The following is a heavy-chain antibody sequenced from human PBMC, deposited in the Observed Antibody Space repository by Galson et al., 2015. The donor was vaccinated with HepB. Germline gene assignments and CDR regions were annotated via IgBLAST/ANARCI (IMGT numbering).Heavy chain of an antibody. CDR2: INPSGGST. CDR3: ARDQDCSSSSCYTGNWFDP. Sequence: SVKVSCKASGYIFTNYYMHWVRQAPGQGLEWMGMINPSGGSTSHAQKFQGRVTMTRDTSTSTVYMELSSLRSDDTAVYYCARDQDCSSSSCYTGNWFDPWGQGTLVTVSS. V-gene: IGHV1-46*01. CDR1: GYIFTNYY. J-gene: IGHJ5*02. D-gene: IGHD2-2*02.